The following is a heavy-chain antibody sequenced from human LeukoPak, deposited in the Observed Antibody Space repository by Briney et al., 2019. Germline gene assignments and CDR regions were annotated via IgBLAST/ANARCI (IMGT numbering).Heavy chain of an antibody. D-gene: IGHD3-22*01. V-gene: IGHV4-34*01. CDR1: GGSFSGYY. CDR3: AREEDYYGSSGYYSNL. Sequence: SSETLSLTCAVYGGSFSGYYWSWIRQPPGKGLEWIGEINHSGSTNYNPSLKSRVTISVDTSKNQFSLKLSSVTAADTAVYYCAREEDYYGSSGYYSNLWGQGTLVPVSS. J-gene: IGHJ5*02. CDR2: INHSGST.